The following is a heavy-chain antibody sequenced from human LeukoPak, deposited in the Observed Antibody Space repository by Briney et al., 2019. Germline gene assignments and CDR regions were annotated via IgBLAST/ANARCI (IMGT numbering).Heavy chain of an antibody. CDR2: IYPGDSDT. D-gene: IGHD4/OR15-4a*01. V-gene: IGHV5-51*01. CDR3: ARGFYGGYYYYYMDV. J-gene: IGHJ6*03. CDR1: GYSFNTYW. Sequence: GESLKISCKGSGYSFNTYWIGWVRQMPGKGLEWMGIIYPGDSDTKYSPSFQGQVTISADKSISTAYLQLSSLNASDTAMYYCARGFYGGYYYYYMDVWGKGTTVTVSS.